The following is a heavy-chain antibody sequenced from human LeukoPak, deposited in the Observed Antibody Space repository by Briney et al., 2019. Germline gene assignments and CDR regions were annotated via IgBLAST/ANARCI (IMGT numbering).Heavy chain of an antibody. V-gene: IGHV4-39*07. CDR3: ARDHVDIVATPIGYFDY. Sequence: PSETLSLTCTVSGGSISSSSYYWGWIRQPPGKGLEWIGSIYHSGSTYYNPSLKSRVTISVDTSKNQFSLKLSSVTAADTAVYYCARDHVDIVATPIGYFDYWGQGTLVTVSS. D-gene: IGHD5-12*01. CDR1: GGSISSSSYY. CDR2: IYHSGST. J-gene: IGHJ4*02.